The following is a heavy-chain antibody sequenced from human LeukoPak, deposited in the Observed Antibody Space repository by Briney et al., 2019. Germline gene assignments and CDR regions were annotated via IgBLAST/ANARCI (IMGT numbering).Heavy chain of an antibody. J-gene: IGHJ6*04. Sequence: GGSLRLSCAASGFTFSSYEMNWVRQAPGKGLEWVSYISSSGSTIYYADPVKGRFTISRDNAKNSLYLQMNSLRAEDTAVYYCAELGINMIGGVWGKGTTVTISS. V-gene: IGHV3-48*03. CDR2: ISSSGSTI. D-gene: IGHD3-10*02. CDR3: AELGINMIGGV. CDR1: GFTFSSYE.